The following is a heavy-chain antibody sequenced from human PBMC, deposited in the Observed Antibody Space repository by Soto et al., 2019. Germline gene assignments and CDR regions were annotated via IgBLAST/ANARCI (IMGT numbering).Heavy chain of an antibody. CDR1: GFTFSSYA. V-gene: IGHV3-64D*06. J-gene: IGHJ4*02. CDR3: VKRYCSGGSCYSFDY. D-gene: IGHD2-15*01. Sequence: LXLSFSASGFTFSSYAMHWVRQAPVKGLEYVSAISSNGGSTYYADSVEGRFTISRDNSKNTLYLQMSSLRAEDTAVYYCVKRYCSGGSCYSFDYWGQGTLVTVSS. CDR2: ISSNGGST.